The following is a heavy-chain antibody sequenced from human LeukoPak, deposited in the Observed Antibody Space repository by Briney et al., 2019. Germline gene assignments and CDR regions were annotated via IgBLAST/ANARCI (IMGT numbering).Heavy chain of an antibody. CDR3: ASSGAAGDYDY. CDR1: GGSISSSSYY. Sequence: SETLSLTCTVSGGSISSSSYYWGWIRQPPGKGLEWIGSIYYSGSTYYNPSLKSRVTMSVDTSKNQFSLKLSSVTAADTAVYYCASSGAAGDYDYWGQGTLVTVSS. CDR2: IYYSGST. V-gene: IGHV4-39*07. J-gene: IGHJ4*02. D-gene: IGHD6-25*01.